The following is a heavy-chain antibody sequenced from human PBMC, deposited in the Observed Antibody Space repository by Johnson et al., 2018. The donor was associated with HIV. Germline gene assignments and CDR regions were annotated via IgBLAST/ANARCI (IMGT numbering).Heavy chain of an antibody. D-gene: IGHD1-26*01. CDR3: VSELASWWEETADAVDI. CDR2: IKQDGSEK. V-gene: IGHV3-7*05. Sequence: VQLVESGGGVVQPGGSLRLSCAASEFTFSYYWMTWVRQAPGKGLEWVANIKQDGSEKYYVDSVKGRFTISRDNAKNSLYLQVNSLRAEDMTVYYCVSELASWWEETADAVDIWGQGTMVT. J-gene: IGHJ3*02. CDR1: EFTFSYYW.